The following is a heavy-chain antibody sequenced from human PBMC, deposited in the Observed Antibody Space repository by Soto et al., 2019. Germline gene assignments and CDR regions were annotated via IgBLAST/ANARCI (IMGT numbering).Heavy chain of an antibody. D-gene: IGHD6-19*01. CDR3: ARVGSSGWSQYYYYYGMDV. CDR2: IYYSGST. J-gene: IGHJ6*02. CDR1: GGSISSYY. V-gene: IGHV4-59*01. Sequence: SETLSLTCTVSGGSISSYYWSWIRQPPGKGLEWIGYIYYSGSTNYNPSLKSRVTISVDTSKNQFSLKLSSVTAADTAVYYCARVGSSGWSQYYYYYGMDVWGQGTTVTVSS.